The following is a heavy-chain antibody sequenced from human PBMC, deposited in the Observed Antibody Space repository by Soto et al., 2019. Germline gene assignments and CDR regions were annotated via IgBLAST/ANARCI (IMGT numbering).Heavy chain of an antibody. CDR3: AREPEDGVPGHF. Sequence: QVRLLQSGAPVKEPGASVKVSCKASGYTFTSHPIHWARQAPGQGLEWMGWIIVSHGRPRIAPQFQGRVTFTTDTSATTAYMERNSLTAEDTAVYFCAREPEDGVPGHFWGQGPLVVVSS. CDR2: IIVSHGRP. D-gene: IGHD2-8*01. CDR1: GYTFTSHP. V-gene: IGHV1-3*01. J-gene: IGHJ4*02.